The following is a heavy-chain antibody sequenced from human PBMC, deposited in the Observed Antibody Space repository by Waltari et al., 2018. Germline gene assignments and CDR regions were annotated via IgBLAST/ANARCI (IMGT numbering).Heavy chain of an antibody. Sequence: QVQLVQSGAEVRKPGASVKVSCKTSGYTFTDSYIHWVRQAPGQGLEWMGRMNPNNNYPIYEQKCQGGVTMARDTSITTAYMELSSLTSDDTALYYCVTQRPWEDYWGQGTRVTVSP. CDR1: GYTFTDSY. V-gene: IGHV1-2*06. D-gene: IGHD1-26*01. J-gene: IGHJ4*02. CDR3: VTQRPWEDY. CDR2: MNPNNNYP.